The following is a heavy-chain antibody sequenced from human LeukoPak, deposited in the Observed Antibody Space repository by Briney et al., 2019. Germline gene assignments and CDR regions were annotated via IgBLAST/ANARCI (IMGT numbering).Heavy chain of an antibody. CDR1: GFIFSSYG. Sequence: GGSLRLSCAASGFIFSSYGMHWVRQAPGKGLEWVAVISYHGGNISYTDSVKGRFTISRDNSKNTLYLQMNSLRAEDTAVYYCAKRGYCRGGTCFSHDAFDIWGQGTMVTVSS. J-gene: IGHJ3*02. D-gene: IGHD2-15*01. CDR2: ISYHGGNI. CDR3: AKRGYCRGGTCFSHDAFDI. V-gene: IGHV3-30*18.